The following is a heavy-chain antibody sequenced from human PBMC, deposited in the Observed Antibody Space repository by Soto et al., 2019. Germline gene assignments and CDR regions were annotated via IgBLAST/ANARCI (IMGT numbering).Heavy chain of an antibody. J-gene: IGHJ4*02. D-gene: IGHD3-16*02. V-gene: IGHV3-20*04. CDR3: ARDRKKLSPSGSGY. CDR2: INWNGGST. CDR1: GFTFDDYG. Sequence: GGSLRLSCAASGFTFDDYGMSWVRQAPGKGLEWVSGINWNGGSTGYADSVKGRFTISRDNAKNSLYLQMNSLRAEDTALYYCARDRKKLSPSGSGYWGQGTLVTVSS.